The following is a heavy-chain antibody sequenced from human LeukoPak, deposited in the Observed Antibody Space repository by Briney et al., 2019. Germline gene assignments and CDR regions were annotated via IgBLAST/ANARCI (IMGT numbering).Heavy chain of an antibody. Sequence: AGGSLRLSCAASGFTFSGSAMHWVRQASGRGLEWIGRIRSKANNYATAYTASVKGRFTISRDDSKNTAYLQMNSLKTEDTAVYYCTVPGYSSSFDYWGQGTLVTVSS. D-gene: IGHD6-6*01. V-gene: IGHV3-73*01. CDR3: TVPGYSSSFDY. J-gene: IGHJ4*02. CDR2: IRSKANNYAT. CDR1: GFTFSGSA.